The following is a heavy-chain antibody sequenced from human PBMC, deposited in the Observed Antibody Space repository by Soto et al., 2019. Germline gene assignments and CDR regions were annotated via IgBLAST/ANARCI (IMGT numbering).Heavy chain of an antibody. CDR1: GGPVSSSSYY. CDR3: VRDNGGPFDY. CDR2: VYYSGST. V-gene: IGHV4-61*01. J-gene: IGHJ4*02. D-gene: IGHD4-17*01. Sequence: QVQLQESGPGLVKPSETLSLTCSVSGGPVSSSSYYWHWIRQPPGKGPEWIGYVYYSGSTNYNPSSRRRATIPLDTSNHRFSLKLSSVTAADTAIYYCVRDNGGPFDYWGQGSLVTVSS.